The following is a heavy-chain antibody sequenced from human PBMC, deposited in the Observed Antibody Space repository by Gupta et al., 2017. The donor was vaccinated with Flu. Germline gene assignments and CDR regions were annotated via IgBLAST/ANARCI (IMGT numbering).Heavy chain of an antibody. CDR3: ARVAYRRNWFDP. CDR1: SGSISSSNW. J-gene: IGHJ5*02. CDR2: IYHDGSA. D-gene: IGHD4-4*01. Sequence: QVQLQESGPGLVKPSGTLSLTCAVSSGSISSSNWWTWVRQPPGKGLEWIGEIYHDGSANYNASLKSRATISVDRSKSQFSLTLRSVTAADTAIYYCARVAYRRNWFDPWGQGTLVTVSS. V-gene: IGHV4-4*02.